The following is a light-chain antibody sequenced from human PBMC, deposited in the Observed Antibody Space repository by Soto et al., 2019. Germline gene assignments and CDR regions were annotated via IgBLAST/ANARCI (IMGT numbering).Light chain of an antibody. J-gene: IGLJ1*01. CDR2: EGS. Sequence: QPVLTQPASVSGSPGQSITISCTGTSSDLGTYNLVSWYQHHPGKAPKLMIYEGSKRPSGVSNRFSGSKSGNTASLTISGLQAEDEADYYCCSYAGSSTYVFGTGTKVTVL. CDR1: SSDLGTYNL. V-gene: IGLV2-23*01. CDR3: CSYAGSSTYV.